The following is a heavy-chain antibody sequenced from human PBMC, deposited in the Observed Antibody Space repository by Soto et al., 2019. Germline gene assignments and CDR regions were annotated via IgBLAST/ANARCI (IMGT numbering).Heavy chain of an antibody. V-gene: IGHV1-8*01. J-gene: IGHJ4*02. CDR3: ALGRYSSRWYGVY. CDR2: MNPNSGNT. Sequence: QVQLVQSGAEVKKPGASVKVSCKASGYTFTSYDINWVRQATGQGLEWMGWMNPNSGNTGYAQKFQGRVTMTRNTSIRTAYMELGSLRSEDTAVYYCALGRYSSRWYGVYWGQEILVTVSS. D-gene: IGHD6-13*01. CDR1: GYTFTSYD.